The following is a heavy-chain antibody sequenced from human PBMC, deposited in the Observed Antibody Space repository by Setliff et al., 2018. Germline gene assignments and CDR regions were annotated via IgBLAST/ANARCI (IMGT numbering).Heavy chain of an antibody. D-gene: IGHD3-22*01. J-gene: IGHJ5*02. CDR1: GYTLSSYY. CDR2: ISAY. CDR3: ARGIYYFDIMGDP. Sequence: ASVKVSCKASGYTLSSYYMHWVRQAPGQGLEWMGWISAYSQKFQDRVILTTDTSTTTVYMELRSLRSDDTAVYYCARGIYYFDIMGDPWGQGTLVTVSS. V-gene: IGHV1-18*04.